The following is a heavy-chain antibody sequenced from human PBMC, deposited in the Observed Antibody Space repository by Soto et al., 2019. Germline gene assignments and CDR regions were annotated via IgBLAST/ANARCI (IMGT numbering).Heavy chain of an antibody. CDR1: GYTFTSYY. D-gene: IGHD2-2*01. J-gene: IGHJ5*02. CDR2: ISAYNGNT. CDR3: ARALWGPAGHINWFDP. V-gene: IGHV1-18*01. Sequence: ASVKVSCKASGYTFTSYYISWVRQAPGQGLEWMGWISAYNGNTNYAQKFQGRVTMTTDTSTSTAYMEVRSLRSDDTAVYYCARALWGPAGHINWFDPWGQGTLVTVSS.